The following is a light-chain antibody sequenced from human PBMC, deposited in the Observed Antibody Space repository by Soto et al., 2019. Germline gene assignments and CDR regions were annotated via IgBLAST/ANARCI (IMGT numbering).Light chain of an antibody. Sequence: EIVLTQAPGTLSLSPGERATLSCRASQSVSKSFLAWYQQKPGQAPRVLISGASNRATGIPDRFSGSGSGTDFSLTIDRLEPEDLAVYFCLQYGSSPPTFGGGTKVAIK. V-gene: IGKV3-20*01. CDR1: QSVSKSF. J-gene: IGKJ4*01. CDR2: GAS. CDR3: LQYGSSPPT.